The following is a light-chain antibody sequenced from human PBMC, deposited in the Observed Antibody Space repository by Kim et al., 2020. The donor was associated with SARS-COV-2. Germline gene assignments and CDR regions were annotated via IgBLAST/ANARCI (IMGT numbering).Light chain of an antibody. CDR1: SSNIGAGYD. Sequence: VTISCTGSSSNIGAGYDVNWYQQLPGTAPNLLIYGNSNRPSGVPDRFSGSKSGTSASLAITGLQAEDEADYYCQSYDSSLSGLWVFGGGTQLTVL. CDR2: GNS. CDR3: QSYDSSLSGLWV. V-gene: IGLV1-40*01. J-gene: IGLJ3*02.